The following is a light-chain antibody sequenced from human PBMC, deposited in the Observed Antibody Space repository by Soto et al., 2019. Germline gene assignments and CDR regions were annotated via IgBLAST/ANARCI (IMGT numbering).Light chain of an antibody. CDR1: SSDVGTYDF. Sequence: QSVLTQPRSVSGSPGQSVTISCTGTSSDVGTYDFVSWYQQHPGKAPRLMIFDVSERPSGVPDRFSGSKSGNTASLTISGLQAEDEADYYCCLYAVTFYVFGTGTKVPVL. CDR2: DVS. V-gene: IGLV2-11*01. J-gene: IGLJ1*01. CDR3: CLYAVTFYV.